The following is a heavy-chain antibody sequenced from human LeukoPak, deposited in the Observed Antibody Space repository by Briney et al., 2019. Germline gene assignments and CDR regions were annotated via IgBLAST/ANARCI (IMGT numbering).Heavy chain of an antibody. Sequence: GGSXRLSCAASGFTFSSYAMRWVGQAPGKGGEGGSAISGRGGRTYSADSVKGRFTISRDNSKNTLYLQMNSLRAEDTAVYYCAKALDYYDSSGYLDYWGQGTLVTVSS. CDR1: GFTFSSYA. V-gene: IGHV3-23*01. CDR3: AKALDYYDSSGYLDY. D-gene: IGHD3-22*01. CDR2: ISGRGGRT. J-gene: IGHJ4*02.